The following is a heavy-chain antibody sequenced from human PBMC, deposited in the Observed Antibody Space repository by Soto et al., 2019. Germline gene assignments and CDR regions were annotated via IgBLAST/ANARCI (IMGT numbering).Heavy chain of an antibody. Sequence: GGSLRLSCAASGFTFSSYSMNWVRQAPGKGLEWVSYISSSSSTIYYADSVKGRFTISRDNSKNTLYLQMNSLRAEDTAVYYCALFFGYSYGYNYYGMDVWGQGTTVTVSS. CDR2: ISSSSSTI. J-gene: IGHJ6*02. V-gene: IGHV3-48*01. CDR3: ALFFGYSYGYNYYGMDV. CDR1: GFTFSSYS. D-gene: IGHD5-18*01.